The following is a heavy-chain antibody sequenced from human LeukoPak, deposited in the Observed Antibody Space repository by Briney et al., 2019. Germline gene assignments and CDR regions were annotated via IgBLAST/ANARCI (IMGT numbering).Heavy chain of an antibody. J-gene: IGHJ4*02. V-gene: IGHV3-20*04. CDR2: INWNGGST. CDR1: GFTFDDYG. Sequence: GGSLRLSCAASGFTFDDYGMSWVRHAPGKGLEWVSGINWNGGSTGYADSVKGRFTISRDNAKTSLYLQMNSLRAEDTALYYCARDGRDYYDSSGYRAIDYWGQGTLVTVSS. CDR3: ARDGRDYYDSSGYRAIDY. D-gene: IGHD3-22*01.